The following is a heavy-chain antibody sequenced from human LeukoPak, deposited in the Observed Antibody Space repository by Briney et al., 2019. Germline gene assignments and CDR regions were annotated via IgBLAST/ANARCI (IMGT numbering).Heavy chain of an antibody. CDR1: GFTFNNNA. V-gene: IGHV3-23*01. Sequence: GGSLRLSCAVSGFTFNNNAMSWVRQAPGKGLECASAISATGGATYYADSVKGRITISRDNSKSTLYLQMNSLRAEDTAVYYCVKADGVTPEWGQGTLVTVSS. CDR3: VKADGVTPE. J-gene: IGHJ4*02. CDR2: ISATGGAT. D-gene: IGHD5-18*01.